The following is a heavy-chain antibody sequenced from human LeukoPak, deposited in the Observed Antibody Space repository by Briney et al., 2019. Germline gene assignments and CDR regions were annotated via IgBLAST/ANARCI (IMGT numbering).Heavy chain of an antibody. D-gene: IGHD6-19*01. CDR3: ARAGYSSGRYYFDY. J-gene: IGHJ4*02. V-gene: IGHV3-74*01. CDR1: GFIFSTYG. Sequence: GGSLRLSCAASGFIFSTYGMHWVRQAPGKGLVWVSRSKNDGRSTSYADSVKGRFTISRDSAKNTLFLQMDSLRAEDTAVYYCARAGYSSGRYYFDYWGQGTLVTVSS. CDR2: SKNDGRST.